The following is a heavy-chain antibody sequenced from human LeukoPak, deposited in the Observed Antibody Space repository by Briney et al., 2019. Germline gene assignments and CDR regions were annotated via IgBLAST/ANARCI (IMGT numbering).Heavy chain of an antibody. CDR1: GDSVSSTSAA. V-gene: IGHV6-1*01. CDR3: AKGRRFYYGMGV. D-gene: IGHD3-16*01. J-gene: IGHJ6*02. Sequence: SQTLSLTCAISGDSVSSTSAAWNWIRQSPSRGLEWLGRTYYTSKSKWDVDYAVSMKSRITVNPDTSKNQFSLQLNSVTPEDTAVYYCAKGRRFYYGMGVWGQGTTVTVSS. CDR2: TYYTSKSKWDV.